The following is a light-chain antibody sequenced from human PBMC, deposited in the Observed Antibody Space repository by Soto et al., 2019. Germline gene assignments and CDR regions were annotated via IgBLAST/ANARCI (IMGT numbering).Light chain of an antibody. CDR1: QSISNW. V-gene: IGKV1-5*03. J-gene: IGKJ1*01. Sequence: DIQMTQSPSTLSASIGDKVTITCRASQSISNWLAWYQQKPGKAPKLVIYKASSLQSGVPSRFSGSGSGTEFTLTISSLQPEDFATYYCQQYNSFSLTFGQGTKVDIK. CDR2: KAS. CDR3: QQYNSFSLT.